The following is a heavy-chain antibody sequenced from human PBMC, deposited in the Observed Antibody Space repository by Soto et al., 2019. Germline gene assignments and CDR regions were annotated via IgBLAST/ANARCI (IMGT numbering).Heavy chain of an antibody. CDR3: ARGATSAFDY. Sequence: PSETLSLTCTVSGGSISSSSYYWGWIRQPPGKGLEWIGSIYYSGSTYYNPSLKSRVTISVDTSKNQFSLKLSSVTAADTAVYYCARGATSAFDYWGQRTLVTVSS. J-gene: IGHJ4*02. V-gene: IGHV4-39*01. CDR2: IYYSGST. CDR1: GGSISSSSYY. D-gene: IGHD5-12*01.